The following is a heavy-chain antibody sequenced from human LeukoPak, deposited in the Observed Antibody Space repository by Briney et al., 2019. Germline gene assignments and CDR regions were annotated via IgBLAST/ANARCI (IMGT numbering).Heavy chain of an antibody. J-gene: IGHJ4*02. CDR1: GYTFTSYA. CDR2: INAGNGNT. Sequence: ASVKVSCKASGYTFTSYAMHWVRQAPGQRLEWMGWINAGNGNTNYAQRLQGRVTMTTDTSTSTAYMELRSLRSDDTAVYYCARGRVNDYWGQGTLVTVSS. D-gene: IGHD4-11*01. CDR3: ARGRVNDY. V-gene: IGHV1-3*01.